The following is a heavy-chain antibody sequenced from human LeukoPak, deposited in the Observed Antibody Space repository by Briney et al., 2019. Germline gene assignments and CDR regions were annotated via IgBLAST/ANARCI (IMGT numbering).Heavy chain of an antibody. D-gene: IGHD4-17*01. CDR1: GGSISSYY. Sequence: PSETLSLTCTVSGGSISSYYWSWIRQPPGKGLEWLGGIYYSGSTNYNPSLKSRVTISVDPSKNQFSLKLSSVTAADTAVYYCARGSTQDYGDYGADLISFDIWGQGTMVTVSS. V-gene: IGHV4-59*12. CDR3: ARGSTQDYGDYGADLISFDI. CDR2: IYYSGST. J-gene: IGHJ3*02.